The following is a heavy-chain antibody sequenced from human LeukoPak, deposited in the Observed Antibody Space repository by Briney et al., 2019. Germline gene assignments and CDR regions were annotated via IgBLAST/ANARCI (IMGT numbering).Heavy chain of an antibody. CDR3: ARTPYYYDSSGYYGDAFDI. CDR1: GGSISTYS. V-gene: IGHV4-59*01. Sequence: SETLSLTCTVSGGSISTYSWSWIWQPPGEGLEWIAHIYYSGSTNYNPSLKSRVTISVGTSKNQFSLKLSSVTAADTAVYYCARTPYYYDSSGYYGDAFDIWGQGTMVTVSS. D-gene: IGHD3-22*01. J-gene: IGHJ3*02. CDR2: IYYSGST.